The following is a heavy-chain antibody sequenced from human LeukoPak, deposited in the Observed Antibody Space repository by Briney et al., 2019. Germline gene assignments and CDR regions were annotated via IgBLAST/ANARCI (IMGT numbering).Heavy chain of an antibody. CDR3: VGAGPYGGPTY. Sequence: PSETLSLTCTVSGGSISSYYWSWIRQPPGKGLEWIGYIYYSGSTNYNPSLKSRVTISVDTSKNQFSLKLSSVTAADTAVYYCVGAGPYGGPTYWGQGTLVTVSS. V-gene: IGHV4-59*01. CDR2: IYYSGST. D-gene: IGHD4-23*01. J-gene: IGHJ4*02. CDR1: GGSISSYY.